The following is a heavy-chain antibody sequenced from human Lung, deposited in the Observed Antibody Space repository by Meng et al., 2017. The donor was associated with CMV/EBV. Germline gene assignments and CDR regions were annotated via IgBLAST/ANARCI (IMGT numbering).Heavy chain of an antibody. D-gene: IGHD3-3*01. CDR2: ISSSSGYI. J-gene: IGHJ4*02. CDR1: GFTFTRYT. Sequence: GESXKISCAASGFTFTRYTMNWVCQAPGKGPEWVSSISSSSGYIYYADSVKGRFTISRDNAKNSLFLQMRSLRAEDTAVYYCARDRVPEPPLEWPQLWGENFWXQGALVTVSS. V-gene: IGHV3-21*01. CDR3: ARDRVPEPPLEWPQLWGENF.